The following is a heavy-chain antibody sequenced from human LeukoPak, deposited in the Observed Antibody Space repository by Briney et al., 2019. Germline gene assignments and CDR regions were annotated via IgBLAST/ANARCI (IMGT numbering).Heavy chain of an antibody. V-gene: IGHV3-21*01. J-gene: IGHJ6*02. CDR3: AREMSIAADHYYYGMDV. CDR2: ISSSSSYI. CDR1: GFTFSSYS. D-gene: IGHD6-25*01. Sequence: PGGSLRLSCAASGFTFSSYSMNWVRQAPGKGLEWVSSISSSSSYIYYADSVKGRFTISRDNAKNSLYLQMNSLRAEDTAVYYCAREMSIAADHYYYGMDVWGQGTTVTVSS.